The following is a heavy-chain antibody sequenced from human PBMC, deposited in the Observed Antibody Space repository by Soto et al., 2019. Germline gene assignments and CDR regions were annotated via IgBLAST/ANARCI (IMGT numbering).Heavy chain of an antibody. V-gene: IGHV3-48*02. CDR1: GFSFSTYN. CDR3: ARAIAVGSTSLDY. CDR2: ISSRSSTI. Sequence: GGSLRLSCAASGFSFSTYNMNWVRQAPGRGLEWVSYISSRSSTIYHADSVKGRFTISRDNAKNSLYLQLDSLRDEDTAVYFCARAIAVGSTSLDYWGLGTRVTVAS. D-gene: IGHD6-19*01. J-gene: IGHJ4*02.